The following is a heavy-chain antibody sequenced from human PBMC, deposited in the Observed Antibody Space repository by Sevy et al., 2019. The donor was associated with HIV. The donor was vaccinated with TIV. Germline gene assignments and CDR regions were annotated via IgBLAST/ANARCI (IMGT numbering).Heavy chain of an antibody. Sequence: SETLSLTCTVSGGSISSYYWSWIRQPTGKGLESIGRIYTSGSTNYNPSLKSRVTMSVDTSKNQFSLKLSSVTAADTAVYYCARGLEYSSVSGASYYFDYWGQGTLVTVSS. D-gene: IGHD6-19*01. J-gene: IGHJ4*02. CDR1: GGSISSYY. CDR2: IYTSGST. V-gene: IGHV4-4*07. CDR3: ARGLEYSSVSGASYYFDY.